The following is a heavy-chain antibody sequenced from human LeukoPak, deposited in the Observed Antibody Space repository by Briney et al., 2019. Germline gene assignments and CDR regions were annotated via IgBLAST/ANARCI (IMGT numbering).Heavy chain of an antibody. V-gene: IGHV3-23*01. CDR3: AKQQNGWLVLSYEYFQH. CDR2: ISGSGGST. D-gene: IGHD6-19*01. Sequence: GGSLRLSCAASGFTFSSYAMSWVRQAPGKGLEWVSAISGSGGSTYYADSVKGRSTISRDNSRNTLYLQMNSLRAEDTAVYYCAKQQNGWLVLSYEYFQHWGQGTLVTVSS. CDR1: GFTFSSYA. J-gene: IGHJ1*01.